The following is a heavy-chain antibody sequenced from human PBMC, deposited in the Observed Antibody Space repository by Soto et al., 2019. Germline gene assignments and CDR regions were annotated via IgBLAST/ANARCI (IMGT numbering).Heavy chain of an antibody. CDR3: ARQVPYYDFWSGYLRESYYYYYMDG. CDR1: GGSISSYY. V-gene: IGHV4-59*08. Sequence: PSETLSLTCTVSGGSISSYYWSWIRQPPGKGLEWIGYIYYSGSTNYNPSLKSRVTISVDTSKNQFSLKLSSVTAADTAVYYCARQVPYYDFWSGYLRESYYYYYMDGWGKGTTVTVSS. CDR2: IYYSGST. J-gene: IGHJ6*03. D-gene: IGHD3-3*01.